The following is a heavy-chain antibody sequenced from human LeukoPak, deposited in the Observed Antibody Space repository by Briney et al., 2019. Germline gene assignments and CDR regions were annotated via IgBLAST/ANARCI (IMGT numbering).Heavy chain of an antibody. J-gene: IGHJ6*03. CDR1: GFTFSSYA. D-gene: IGHD5-18*01. CDR3: AKGSVDTAMVANYYYYYYMDV. CDR2: ISGSGGST. Sequence: GGSLRLSCAASGFTFSSYAMSWVRQAPGKGLEWVSAISGSGGSTYYADSVKGRFTISRDNSKNTLYLQMNSLRAEDTAVYYCAKGSVDTAMVANYYYYYYMDVWGKGTTVTVSS. V-gene: IGHV3-23*01.